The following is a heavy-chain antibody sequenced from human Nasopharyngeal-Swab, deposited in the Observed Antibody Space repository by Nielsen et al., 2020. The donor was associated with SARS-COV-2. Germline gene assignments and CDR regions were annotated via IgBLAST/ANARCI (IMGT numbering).Heavy chain of an antibody. CDR3: ARHGRRFYFESNGYHD. CDR1: GSSFTNYW. V-gene: IGHV5-51*01. J-gene: IGHJ4*02. CDR2: IYPGDSNT. Sequence: GESLKISCKGSGSSFTNYWIGWVRQVPGKGLEWMGVIYPGDSNTRYSPSFQGQVTISADKSISTAYLEWSSLKASDTAMYYCARHGRRFYFESNGYHDWGQGVLVTVTS. D-gene: IGHD3-22*01.